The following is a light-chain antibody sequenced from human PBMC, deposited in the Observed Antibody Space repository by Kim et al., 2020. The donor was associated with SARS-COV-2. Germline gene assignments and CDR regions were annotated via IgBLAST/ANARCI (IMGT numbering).Light chain of an antibody. V-gene: IGKV3-20*01. CDR3: QQYGVSPGT. CDR2: GAS. CDR1: QSVSSSY. Sequence: LSPGERATLSCRASQSVSSSYLAWYQQKPGQAPRLLIYGASSRATGIPDRFSGGGSGTDFTLTISRLEPEDFAVYYCQQYGVSPGTFGQGTKLEI. J-gene: IGKJ2*02.